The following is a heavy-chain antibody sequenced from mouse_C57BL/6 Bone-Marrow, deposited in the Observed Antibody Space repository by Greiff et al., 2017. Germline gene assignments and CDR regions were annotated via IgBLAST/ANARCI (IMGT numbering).Heavy chain of an antibody. CDR1: GYTFTSYW. CDR3: ARMRGSIVTSLYYYAMDY. D-gene: IGHD2-5*01. V-gene: IGHV1-55*01. CDR2: IYPGSGST. J-gene: IGHJ4*01. Sequence: VQLQQPGAELVKPGASVKMSCKASGYTFTSYWITWVKQRPGQGLEWIGDIYPGSGSTNYNEKFKSKATLTVDTSSSTAYMQLSSLTSEDSAVYYCARMRGSIVTSLYYYAMDYWGQGTSVTVSS.